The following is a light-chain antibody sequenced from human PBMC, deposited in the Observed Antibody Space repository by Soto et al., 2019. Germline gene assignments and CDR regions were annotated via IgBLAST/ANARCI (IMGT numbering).Light chain of an antibody. J-gene: IGKJ1*01. V-gene: IGKV3-20*01. CDR2: GAS. CDR3: HQYGNPPGT. Sequence: EIVLTQSPGTLSLSPGERATLSCRASQSGFDIYLAWFQQKPGQAPRLLIYGASNRATGIPDRFSGSGSGTDFTLTISRLEPEDSAVYYCHQYGNPPGTVGQGTRVEIK. CDR1: QSGFDIY.